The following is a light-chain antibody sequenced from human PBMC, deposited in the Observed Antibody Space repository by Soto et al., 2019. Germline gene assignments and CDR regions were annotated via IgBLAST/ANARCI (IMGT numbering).Light chain of an antibody. CDR2: DVS. CDR3: SSYAGLYTYV. CDR1: SSDVGGSDY. Sequence: QSALTQPRSVSGSPGQSVTISCTGTSSDVGGSDYVSWYLLHPGKAPKLMIYDVSERPSGVPDRFSGSKSGNTASLTISGLQPGDEAAYYCSSYAGLYTYVFGTGTKVTVL. J-gene: IGLJ1*01. V-gene: IGLV2-11*01.